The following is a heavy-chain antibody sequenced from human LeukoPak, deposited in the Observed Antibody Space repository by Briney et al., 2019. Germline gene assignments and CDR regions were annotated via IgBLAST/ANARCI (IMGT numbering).Heavy chain of an antibody. CDR1: GFTFSTYF. Sequence: LTLSCAASGFTFSTYFMTWVRQPPGKGLEWIGYIYYSGSTYYNPSLKSRVTISVDTSKNQFSLKLSSVTAADTAVYYCARVKDDYGGYFDYWGQGTLVTVSS. V-gene: IGHV4-30-4*01. CDR2: IYYSGST. J-gene: IGHJ4*02. D-gene: IGHD4-23*01. CDR3: ARVKDDYGGYFDY.